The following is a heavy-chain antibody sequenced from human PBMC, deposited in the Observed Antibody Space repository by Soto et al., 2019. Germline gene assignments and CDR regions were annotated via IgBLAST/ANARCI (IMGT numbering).Heavy chain of an antibody. CDR2: IYYSGST. J-gene: IGHJ2*01. CDR3: ARAGTTIWYFDL. CDR1: VDSISTYY. Sequence: QVQLQESGPGLVKPSETLSLTCSVSVDSISTYYWNWIRQPPGKGLEWIGHIYYSGSTNYNPSLKSRDTMSVDTSKNQFSLKLSSVTAADTAVYYCARAGTTIWYFDLWGRGTLVTVSS. D-gene: IGHD1-1*01. V-gene: IGHV4-59*01.